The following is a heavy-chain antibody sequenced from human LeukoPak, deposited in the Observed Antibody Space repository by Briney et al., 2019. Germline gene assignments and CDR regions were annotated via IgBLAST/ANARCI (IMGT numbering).Heavy chain of an antibody. Sequence: GGSLRLPCAASGFTYSSYWKHGPRDSPGKALVWVSRIKSDGSSTSYADSVKGRFTISRDNAKNTLYLQMNSLRAEDTAVYYCARTSSGSSYYYMDVWGKGTTVTVSS. D-gene: IGHD3-22*01. J-gene: IGHJ6*03. CDR2: IKSDGSST. CDR1: GFTYSSYW. CDR3: ARTSSGSSYYYMDV. V-gene: IGHV3-74*01.